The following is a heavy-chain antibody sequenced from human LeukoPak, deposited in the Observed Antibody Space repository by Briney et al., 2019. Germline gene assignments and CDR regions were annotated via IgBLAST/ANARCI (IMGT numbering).Heavy chain of an antibody. CDR2: ISSHNHNA. Sequence: GASVKVSCKPSGYSFVLYGISWVRQAPGQGPEWMGYISSHNHNAQYAQKFQDRLTLTTDTYTSTFYMERSRLRSDDTAVYYCARDEDYGIFVNIDYWGQGTLVTVSS. V-gene: IGHV1-18*01. J-gene: IGHJ4*02. D-gene: IGHD4-17*01. CDR1: GYSFVLYG. CDR3: ARDEDYGIFVNIDY.